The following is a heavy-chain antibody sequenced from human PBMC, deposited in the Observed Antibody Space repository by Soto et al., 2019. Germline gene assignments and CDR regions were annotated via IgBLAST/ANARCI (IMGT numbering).Heavy chain of an antibody. Sequence: EVQLLESGGGLVQPGGSLRLSCAASGFTFSSYAMSWVRQAPGKGPEWVSAISGSGGSTYYADSVKGRFTISRGNSKNTLYLQMNSLRAEDTAVYDCAKEMMGLRWVFDYWGQGTLVTVSS. CDR1: GFTFSSYA. D-gene: IGHD5-12*01. J-gene: IGHJ4*02. CDR3: AKEMMGLRWVFDY. V-gene: IGHV3-23*01. CDR2: ISGSGGST.